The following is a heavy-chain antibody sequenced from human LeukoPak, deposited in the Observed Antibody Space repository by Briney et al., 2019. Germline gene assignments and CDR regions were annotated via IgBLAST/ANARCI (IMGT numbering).Heavy chain of an antibody. V-gene: IGHV3-33*01. CDR1: GFTFSSYG. Sequence: PGRSLRLSCAASGFTFSSYGMHSVRQAPGKGLEWVEVIWYDGSNKYYADSVKGRFTISRDNSKNTLYLQMNSLRAEDTAVYYCAREDYSPSGMDVWGQGTTVTVSS. CDR3: AREDYSPSGMDV. J-gene: IGHJ6*02. D-gene: IGHD4-11*01. CDR2: IWYDGSNK.